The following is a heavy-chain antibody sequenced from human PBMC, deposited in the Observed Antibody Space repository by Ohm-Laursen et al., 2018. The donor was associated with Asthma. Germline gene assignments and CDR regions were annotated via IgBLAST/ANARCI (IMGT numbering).Heavy chain of an antibody. J-gene: IGHJ1*01. CDR3: ARIGPEWELPGREYSLHH. D-gene: IGHD1-26*01. CDR1: GYTFSSYS. CDR2: ISTASSFI. V-gene: IGHV3-21*01. Sequence: SLRLSCSASGYTFSSYSIHWVRQVPGKGLEWVASISTASSFIYYADSVMGRFTTSRGNARNSVYLQMNSLRAEDTALYYCARIGPEWELPGREYSLHHWGEGTLVTVSS.